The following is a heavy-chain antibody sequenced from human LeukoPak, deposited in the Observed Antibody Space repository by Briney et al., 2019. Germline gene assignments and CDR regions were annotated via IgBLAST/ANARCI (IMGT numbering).Heavy chain of an antibody. Sequence: PSETLSLTCTVSGGSISSGGYSWSWIRQPPGKGLEWIGYIYHSGSTYYNPSLKSRVTISVDRSKNQFSLKLSSVTAADTAMYYCARATLRQYQNWGQGTLVTVSS. V-gene: IGHV4-30-2*01. D-gene: IGHD3-3*01. CDR1: GGSISSGGYS. CDR2: IYHSGST. J-gene: IGHJ4*02. CDR3: ARATLRQYQN.